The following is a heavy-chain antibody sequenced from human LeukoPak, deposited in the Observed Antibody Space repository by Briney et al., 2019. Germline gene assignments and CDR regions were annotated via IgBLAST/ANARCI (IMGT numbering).Heavy chain of an antibody. J-gene: IGHJ6*03. D-gene: IGHD6-13*01. CDR2: ISGSGGST. CDR1: GFTFDDYG. Sequence: GGSLRLSCAASGFTFDDYGMSWVRQAPGKGLEWVSAISGSGGSTYYADSVKGRFTISRDNSKNTLYLQMNSLRAEDTAVYYCAKGSRSSPMGYYYYYMDVWGKGTTVTVSS. V-gene: IGHV3-23*01. CDR3: AKGSRSSPMGYYYYYMDV.